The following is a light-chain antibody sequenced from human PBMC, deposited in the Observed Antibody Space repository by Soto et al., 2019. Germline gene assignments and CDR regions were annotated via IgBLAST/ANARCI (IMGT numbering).Light chain of an antibody. CDR3: QQLNSYLRT. V-gene: IGKV1-9*01. J-gene: IGKJ4*01. Sequence: IQLTQSPSSLSASLGDRVTITCRASQGISSYLSWYQQKPGKAPKLLIYAASTLQSGVPSRFSGSGSGTDFTLTISSLQPEDFATYYCQQLNSYLRTFGGGTKVDI. CDR2: AAS. CDR1: QGISSY.